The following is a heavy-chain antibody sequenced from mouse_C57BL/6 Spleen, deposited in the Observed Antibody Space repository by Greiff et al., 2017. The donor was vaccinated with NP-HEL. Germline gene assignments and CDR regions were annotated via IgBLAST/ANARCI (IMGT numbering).Heavy chain of an antibody. CDR2: INPNNGGT. Sequence: EVKLQESGPELVKPGASVKIPCKASGYTFTDYNMDWVKQSHGKSLEWIGDINPNNGGTIYNQKFKGKATLTVDKSSSTAYMELRSLTSEDTAVYYCARNYYGSRGAMDYWGQGTSVTVSS. CDR3: ARNYYGSRGAMDY. J-gene: IGHJ4*01. V-gene: IGHV1-18*01. D-gene: IGHD1-1*01. CDR1: GYTFTDYN.